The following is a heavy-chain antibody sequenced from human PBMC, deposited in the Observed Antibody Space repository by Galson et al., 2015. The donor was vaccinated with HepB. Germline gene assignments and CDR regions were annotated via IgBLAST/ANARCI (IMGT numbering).Heavy chain of an antibody. D-gene: IGHD1-26*01. V-gene: IGHV3-33*01. CDR2: IWYDGSIK. CDR3: ARDFVGAPAPGAFDI. J-gene: IGHJ3*02. Sequence: SLRLSCAASGFIFGNYGMHWVRQAPGKGLEWVAVIWYDGSIKYYADSVKGRFTISRDNSKNTVYLQMNSLRAEDTAVYYCARDFVGAPAPGAFDIWGQGTMVTVSS. CDR1: GFIFGNYG.